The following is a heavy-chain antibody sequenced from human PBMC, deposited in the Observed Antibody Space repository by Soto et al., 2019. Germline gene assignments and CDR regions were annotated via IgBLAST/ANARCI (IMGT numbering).Heavy chain of an antibody. CDR3: ARAEDYYDSSGYFPDY. D-gene: IGHD3-22*01. CDR2: IWYDGSNK. J-gene: IGHJ4*02. CDR1: GFTFSSYG. V-gene: IGHV3-33*01. Sequence: GGSLRLSCAASGFTFSSYGMHWVRQAPGKGLEWVAVIWYDGSNKYYADSVKGRFTISRDNSKNTLYLQMNSLRAEDTAVYYCARAEDYYDSSGYFPDYWGQGTLVTVSS.